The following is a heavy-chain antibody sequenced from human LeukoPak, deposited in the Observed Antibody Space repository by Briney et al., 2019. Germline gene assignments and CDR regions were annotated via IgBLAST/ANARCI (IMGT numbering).Heavy chain of an antibody. J-gene: IGHJ6*02. CDR3: ARRFSGYYYYYYGMDV. Sequence: SETLSLTCAVSGGSFSGYFWSWIRQPPGKGLEWIGEINHSGSTNYNPSFKSRVTISVDTSKNQFSLKLNSVTAADTAMYFCARRFSGYYYYYYGMDVWGQGTTVTVSS. V-gene: IGHV4-34*01. D-gene: IGHD3-3*01. CDR2: INHSGST. CDR1: GGSFSGYF.